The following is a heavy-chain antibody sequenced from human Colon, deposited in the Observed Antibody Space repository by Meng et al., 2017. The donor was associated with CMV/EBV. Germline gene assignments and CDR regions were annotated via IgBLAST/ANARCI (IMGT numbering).Heavy chain of an antibody. CDR3: ARNRLECGGDCYFADS. CDR2: IYDTGTT. CDR1: GFSVSRNY. J-gene: IGHJ5*02. Sequence: GGPLRPSCAASGFSVSRNYLSWVRQGPGKGLEWVAVIYDTGTTYYEDSVKGRFTVSRDESKNTVFLQMNNLRAEDTAVYYCARNRLECGGDCYFADSWGQGTLVTVSS. V-gene: IGHV3-66*01. D-gene: IGHD2-21*02.